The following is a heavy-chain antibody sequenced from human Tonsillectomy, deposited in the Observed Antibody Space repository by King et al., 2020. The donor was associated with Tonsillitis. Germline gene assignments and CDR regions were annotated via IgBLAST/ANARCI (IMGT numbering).Heavy chain of an antibody. CDR2: IYYSGST. CDR1: GDSISDYS. CDR3: ARTNVILSGFYGGYTIDV. J-gene: IGHJ6*02. D-gene: IGHD3-9*01. Sequence: QLQESGPGLVKPSETLSLTCTVSGDSISDYSWSWIRQPPGKGLEWIGYIYYSGSTNFNPSLESRVTISVDTSKNQFSLKLSSVTAADTAVYYCARTNVILSGFYGGYTIDVWGQGTTVTVSS. V-gene: IGHV4-59*01.